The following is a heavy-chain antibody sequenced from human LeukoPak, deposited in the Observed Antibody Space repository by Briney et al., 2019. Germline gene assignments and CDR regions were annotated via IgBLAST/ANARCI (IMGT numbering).Heavy chain of an antibody. CDR2: ISPSGGST. J-gene: IGHJ4*02. CDR3: ARGAHIVVVPTPYYFDY. CDR1: GYTFTSYY. D-gene: IGHD2-21*01. V-gene: IGHV1-46*03. Sequence: ASVKVSCKASGYTFTSYYMHWVRQAPGQGLEWMGIISPSGGSTSYAQKFQGRVTMARDTSTSTVYMELSSLRSEDTAVYYCARGAHIVVVPTPYYFDYWGQGTLVTVSS.